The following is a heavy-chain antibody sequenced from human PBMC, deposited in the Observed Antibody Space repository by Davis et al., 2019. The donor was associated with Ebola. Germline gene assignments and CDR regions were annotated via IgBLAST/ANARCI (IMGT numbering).Heavy chain of an antibody. D-gene: IGHD5-12*01. V-gene: IGHV2-70*04. CDR2: IDWDDDK. CDR1: GFSLTTTAMR. Sequence: SGPTLVKPTQPLTLTCTFSGFSLTTTAMRVSWIRQPPGKALEWLARIDWDDDKFYTTSLKTRLTISKDTSKNQVVFTMTNMDPVDTATYYCARHIVTTAYPPHAFDIWGQGTMVTVSS. CDR3: ARHIVTTAYPPHAFDI. J-gene: IGHJ3*02.